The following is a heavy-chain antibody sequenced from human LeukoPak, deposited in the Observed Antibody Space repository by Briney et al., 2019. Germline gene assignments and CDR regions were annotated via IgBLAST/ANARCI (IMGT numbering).Heavy chain of an antibody. CDR1: GFTFSSYG. J-gene: IGHJ4*02. CDR3: AKSYYDSSGYSLSGFDC. Sequence: PGGSLRLSCAASGFTFSSYGMSWVRQAPGKGLEWVSSISGSGDNTYYADSVKGRFTISRDNPKNTLYLQMHSLRAEDTAMYYCAKSYYDSSGYSLSGFDCWGQGTLVTVSS. CDR2: ISGSGDNT. V-gene: IGHV3-23*01. D-gene: IGHD3-22*01.